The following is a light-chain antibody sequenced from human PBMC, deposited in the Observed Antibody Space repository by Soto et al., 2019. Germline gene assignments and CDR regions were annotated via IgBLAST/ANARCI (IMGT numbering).Light chain of an antibody. J-gene: IGLJ2*01. CDR3: SSFTTSSTLVV. CDR2: EVN. V-gene: IGLV2-14*01. CDR1: SSDIGGYNF. Sequence: QSALTQPASVSGSPGQSITISCTGTSSDIGGYNFVSWYQHHPGKAPKLMIYEVNNRPSGVSSRFSGSKSGNTASLTISGLQTEDEADYYCSSFTTSSTLVVLGGGTKLTVL.